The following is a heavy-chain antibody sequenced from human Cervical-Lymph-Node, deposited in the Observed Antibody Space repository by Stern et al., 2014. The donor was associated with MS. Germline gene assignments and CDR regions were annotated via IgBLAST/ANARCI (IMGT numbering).Heavy chain of an antibody. J-gene: IGHJ3*02. Sequence: VQLVESGGGLVQPGRSLRLSCVASGFTFDDYAMHWVRQAPGKGLDRGSGISWNGGSRNSADSVKDRVTISRDNAKNSLYLQMSSLRPEDTAFYYCAKTLGLSYHDPFDMWGQGTMVIVSS. CDR2: ISWNGGSR. V-gene: IGHV3-9*01. CDR3: AKTLGLSYHDPFDM. CDR1: GFTFDDYA. D-gene: IGHD3-16*02.